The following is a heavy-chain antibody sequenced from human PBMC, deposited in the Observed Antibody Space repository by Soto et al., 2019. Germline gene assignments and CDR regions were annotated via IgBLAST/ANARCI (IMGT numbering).Heavy chain of an antibody. CDR1: GFTFSSYS. CDR2: ISSSSSTI. V-gene: IGHV3-48*01. CDR3: AREAVVVVAATTKEFDY. D-gene: IGHD2-15*01. J-gene: IGHJ4*02. Sequence: EVQLVESGGGLVQPGGSLRLSCAASGFTFSSYSMNWVRQAPGKGLEWVSYISSSSSTIYYADSVKGRFTISRDNAKNSLYLQMNSLRAEDTAVYYCAREAVVVVAATTKEFDYWGQGTLVTVSS.